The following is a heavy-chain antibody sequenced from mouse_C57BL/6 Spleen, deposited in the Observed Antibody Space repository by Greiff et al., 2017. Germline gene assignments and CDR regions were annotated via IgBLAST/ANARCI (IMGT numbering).Heavy chain of an antibody. Sequence: QVQLQQPGAELVMPGASVKLSCKASGYTFTSYWMHWVKQRPGQGLEWIGEIDPSDSYTNYNQKFKGKSTLTVDKSSSTAYMQLSSLTSEDSAVYYCAGGKGGFDYWGQGTTLTVSS. CDR3: AGGKGGFDY. CDR2: IDPSDSYT. J-gene: IGHJ2*01. V-gene: IGHV1-69*01. CDR1: GYTFTSYW. D-gene: IGHD1-1*02.